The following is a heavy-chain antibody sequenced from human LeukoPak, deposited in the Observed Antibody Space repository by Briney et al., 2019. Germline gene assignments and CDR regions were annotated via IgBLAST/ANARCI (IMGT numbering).Heavy chain of an antibody. V-gene: IGHV3-33*01. Sequence: PGRPLRLSCAASGFTFSSYGTHWVRQAPGKGLEWVAVIWYDGSNKYYADSVKGRFTISRDNSKNTLYLQMNSLRAEDTAVYYCARDLLAAAEVLDYYYGMDVWGQGTTVTVSS. CDR3: ARDLLAAAEVLDYYYGMDV. D-gene: IGHD6-13*01. CDR2: IWYDGSNK. CDR1: GFTFSSYG. J-gene: IGHJ6*02.